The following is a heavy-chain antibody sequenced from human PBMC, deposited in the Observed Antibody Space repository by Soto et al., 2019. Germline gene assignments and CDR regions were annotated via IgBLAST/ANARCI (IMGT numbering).Heavy chain of an antibody. Sequence: GESLKISCKGSGYSFTSYWIAWVRQMPRKGLEWMGIIYPGDSDTRYSPSFQGQVTISADKSIITAYLQWSSLKASDTAVYYCARARQIGVPTMVRGVIIPKRQFYFDYWGQGTLVTVSS. CDR3: ARARQIGVPTMVRGVIIPKRQFYFDY. CDR1: GYSFTSYW. CDR2: IYPGDSDT. V-gene: IGHV5-51*01. D-gene: IGHD3-10*01. J-gene: IGHJ4*02.